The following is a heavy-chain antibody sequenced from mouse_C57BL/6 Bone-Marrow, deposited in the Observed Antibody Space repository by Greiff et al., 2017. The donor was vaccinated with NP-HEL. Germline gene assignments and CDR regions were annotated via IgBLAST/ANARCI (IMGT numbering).Heavy chain of an antibody. Sequence: EVKLVESGGGLVQPGGSLKLSCAASGFTFSDYYMYWVRQTPEKRLEWVAYISNGGGSTYYPDTVKGRFTISRDNAKNTLYLQMSRLTSEDTAMYYCARHDCYYLYYYAMEYWGQGTSVTVSS. J-gene: IGHJ4*01. V-gene: IGHV5-12*01. CDR1: GFTFSDYY. CDR3: ARHDCYYLYYYAMEY. CDR2: ISNGGGST. D-gene: IGHD2-3*01.